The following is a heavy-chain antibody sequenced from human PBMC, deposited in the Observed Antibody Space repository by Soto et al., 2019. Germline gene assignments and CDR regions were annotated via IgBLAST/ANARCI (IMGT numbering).Heavy chain of an antibody. Sequence: SETLSLTCTVSGGSISSYYWSWIRQPPGKGLEWIGYIYYSGSTNYNPSLKSRVTISVDTSKNQFSLKLSSVTAADTAVYYCARQHYDILTGYLDAFDIWGQGTMVTVSS. CDR1: GGSISSYY. V-gene: IGHV4-59*08. CDR2: IYYSGST. CDR3: ARQHYDILTGYLDAFDI. J-gene: IGHJ3*02. D-gene: IGHD3-9*01.